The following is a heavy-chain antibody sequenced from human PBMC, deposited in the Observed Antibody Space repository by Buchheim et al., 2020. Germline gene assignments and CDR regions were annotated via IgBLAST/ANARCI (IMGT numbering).Heavy chain of an antibody. J-gene: IGHJ4*02. CDR3: AGSASYFPSPFDY. D-gene: IGHD3-10*01. CDR1: GFTFSSYW. Sequence: VQLVESGGGLVQPGGSLRLSCAASGFTFSSYWMSWVRQTPGKGLEWVAVISFDGGSQNYVESVMGRFTISRDDSKNTVYLQMDSLRVEDTGVYYCAGSASYFPSPFDYWGQGTL. CDR2: ISFDGGSQ. V-gene: IGHV3-30*03.